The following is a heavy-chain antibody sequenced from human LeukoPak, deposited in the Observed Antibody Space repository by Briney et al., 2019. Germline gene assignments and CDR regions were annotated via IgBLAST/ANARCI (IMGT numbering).Heavy chain of an antibody. V-gene: IGHV3-7*01. CDR3: ARGGSI. CDR1: GFTFSSYS. J-gene: IGHJ4*02. D-gene: IGHD1-26*01. CDR2: MNQDGSEK. Sequence: PGGSLRLSCAASGFTFSSYSMNWARQAPGKGLEWVANMNQDGSEKYYVDSVRGRFTISRDNAKNSLYLQMNSLRAEDTAVYYCARGGSIGGQGTLVTVSS.